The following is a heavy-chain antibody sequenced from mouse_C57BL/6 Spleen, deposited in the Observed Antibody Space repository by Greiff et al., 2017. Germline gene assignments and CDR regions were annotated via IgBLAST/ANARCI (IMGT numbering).Heavy chain of an antibody. CDR2: IYPGGGYT. V-gene: IGHV1-63*01. J-gene: IGHJ3*01. CDR3: ASSYPLYEGYYED. CDR1: GYTFTNYW. Sequence: QVQLQQSGAELVRPGTSVKMSCKASGYTFTNYWIGWAKQRPGHGLEWIGDIYPGGGYTNYNEKFKGKATLTADKSSSTAYMQFSSLTSEDSAIYYCASSYPLYEGYYEDWGQGTLVTVSA. D-gene: IGHD2-3*01.